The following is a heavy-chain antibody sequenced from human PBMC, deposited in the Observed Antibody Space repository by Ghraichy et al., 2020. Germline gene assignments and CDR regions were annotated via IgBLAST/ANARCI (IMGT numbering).Heavy chain of an antibody. CDR3: SRGDQLLDY. CDR1: GFNFGDFS. D-gene: IGHD2-2*01. J-gene: IGHJ4*02. V-gene: IGHV3-49*01. Sequence: QTLSLTCATSGFNFGDFSMSWFRRAPGKGLEWVGFIRSEAYGGTTEYAASVKGRFTISRDGPKSTTYLQMDSPKREDTAVYYCSRGDQLLDYWGQGSLVTVTS. CDR2: IRSEAYGGTT.